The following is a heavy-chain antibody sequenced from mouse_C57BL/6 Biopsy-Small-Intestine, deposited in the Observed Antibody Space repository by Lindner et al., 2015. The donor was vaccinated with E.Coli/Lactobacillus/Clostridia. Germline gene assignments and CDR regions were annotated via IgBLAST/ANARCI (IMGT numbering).Heavy chain of an antibody. V-gene: IGHV1-84*02. CDR2: INAGSGIT. CDR3: ARSPIGGWFGP. J-gene: IGHJ4*01. CDR1: GYSFTSYA. Sequence: SVKVSCKASGYSFTSYAIHWVRQAPGQSLEWMGWINAGSGITRYSEDFQGRVTITRDTSATTVYMELNSLTSEDTALYYCARSPIGGWFGPWGQGTLVTVSS. D-gene: IGHD3-3*01.